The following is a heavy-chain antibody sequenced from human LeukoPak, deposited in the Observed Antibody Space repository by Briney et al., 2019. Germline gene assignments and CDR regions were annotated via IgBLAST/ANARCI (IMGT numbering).Heavy chain of an antibody. Sequence: GASVKISCKASGYTFTSYDINWVRQATGQGLEWMGWMNPNSGNTGYAQKFQGRVTMTRNTSISTAYMELSSLRSEDTAVYYCARGGGRYRSNAFDIWGQGTMVTVSS. D-gene: IGHD3-16*02. CDR3: ARGGGRYRSNAFDI. J-gene: IGHJ3*02. CDR1: GYTFTSYD. CDR2: MNPNSGNT. V-gene: IGHV1-8*01.